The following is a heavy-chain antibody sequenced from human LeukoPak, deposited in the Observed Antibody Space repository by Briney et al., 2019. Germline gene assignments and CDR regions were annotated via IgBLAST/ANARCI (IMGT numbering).Heavy chain of an antibody. J-gene: IGHJ4*02. Sequence: GGSLRLSCTSSGFSFSNYGMHWVRQAPGKGLEWVTVISYDGSNKYYADSVKGRFTISRDNSKNTLYLQMNSLRAQDTAVYYCVKGYYDFDYWGQGTLVTVSS. CDR2: ISYDGSNK. D-gene: IGHD3-3*01. CDR3: VKGYYDFDY. V-gene: IGHV3-30*18. CDR1: GFSFSNYG.